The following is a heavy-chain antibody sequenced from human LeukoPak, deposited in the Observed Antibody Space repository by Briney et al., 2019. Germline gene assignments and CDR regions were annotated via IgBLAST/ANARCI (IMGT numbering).Heavy chain of an antibody. CDR3: ARLLTVTTGYYFDY. J-gene: IGHJ4*02. CDR2: IYYSGST. D-gene: IGHD4-17*01. Sequence: PSETLSLTCTVSGGSISSYYWSWIRQPPGKGLEWIGYIYYSGSTNYSPSLKSRVTISVDTSKNQFSLKLSSVTAADTAVYYCARLLTVTTGYYFDYWGQGTLVTVSS. V-gene: IGHV4-59*08. CDR1: GGSISSYY.